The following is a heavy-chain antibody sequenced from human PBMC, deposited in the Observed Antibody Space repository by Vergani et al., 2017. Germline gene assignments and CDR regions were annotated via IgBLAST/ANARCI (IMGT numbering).Heavy chain of an antibody. D-gene: IGHD6-13*01. V-gene: IGHV3-23*04. J-gene: IGHJ5*02. Sequence: EVQLVESGGGLVQPGGSLRLSCAASGFTFSSYAMSWVRQAPGKGLEWVSAISGSGGSTYYADSVKGRFTISRDNSKNTLYLQMNSLRAEDTAVYYCAKRTSAPYSGSWYRWGWFDPWGQGTLVTVSS. CDR3: AKRTSAPYSGSWYRWGWFDP. CDR2: ISGSGGST. CDR1: GFTFSSYA.